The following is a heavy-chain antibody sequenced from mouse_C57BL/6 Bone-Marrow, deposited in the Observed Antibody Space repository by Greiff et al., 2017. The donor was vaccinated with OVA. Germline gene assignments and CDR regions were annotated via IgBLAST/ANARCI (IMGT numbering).Heavy chain of an antibody. V-gene: IGHV5-17*01. CDR3: ARGRQPFAY. Sequence: EVKLVESGGGLVKPGGSLKLSCAASGFTFSDYGMHWVRQAPEKGLEWVAYISSGSSTIYYADTVKGRFTISRDNAKNTLFLQMTSLRSEDTAMYYCARGRQPFAYWGQGTLVTVSA. D-gene: IGHD3-2*01. CDR2: ISSGSSTI. J-gene: IGHJ3*01. CDR1: GFTFSDYG.